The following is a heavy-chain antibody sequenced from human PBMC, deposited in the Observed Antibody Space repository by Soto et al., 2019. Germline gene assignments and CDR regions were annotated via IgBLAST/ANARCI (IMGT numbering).Heavy chain of an antibody. CDR1: GFTISTHG. Sequence: QVQLVESGGGVVQPGTSLRLSCAAYGFTISTHGMHWVRQDPGKGLEWVATIWYAGSNRFYADSVKGRFTISKDNSKNTLYLQMSSLRAEDTAVYYCPAATTWNLHIQYRGQGTQVTVSS. J-gene: IGHJ4*02. CDR2: IWYAGSNR. CDR3: PAATTWNLHIQY. V-gene: IGHV3-33*01. D-gene: IGHD1-7*01.